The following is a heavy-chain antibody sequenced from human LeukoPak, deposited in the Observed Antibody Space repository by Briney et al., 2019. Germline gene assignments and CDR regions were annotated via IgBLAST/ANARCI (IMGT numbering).Heavy chain of an antibody. CDR1: GYTFTSYG. Sequence: GASVKVSCKASGYTFTSYGISWVRQAPGQGLEWMGWITPYNGNTDYAQKVQGRVTMTTDTSTSTAYMELRSLRADDTAVYYCARVNGYSSFDYWGQGTLVTVSS. CDR3: ARVNGYSSFDY. V-gene: IGHV1-18*01. D-gene: IGHD5-24*01. CDR2: ITPYNGNT. J-gene: IGHJ4*02.